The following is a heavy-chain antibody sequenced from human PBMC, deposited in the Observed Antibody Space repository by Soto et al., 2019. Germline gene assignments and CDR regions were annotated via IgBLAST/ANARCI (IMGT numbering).Heavy chain of an antibody. CDR3: ARGGGPYLRPLEI. CDR1: NSVLTTSV. Sequence: QALLEQSGPEVKKPGDSVRISCWLYNSVLTTSVITWLRQAPGQGLGWMGWISAYDGGTLSALKFRNTLVMTTDSMSNMAYMQLCVLPFDDTAVYFCARGGGPYLRPLEIWGQGTPVTVSS. D-gene: IGHD3-16*01. V-gene: IGHV1-18*04. J-gene: IGHJ4*01. CDR2: ISAYDGGT.